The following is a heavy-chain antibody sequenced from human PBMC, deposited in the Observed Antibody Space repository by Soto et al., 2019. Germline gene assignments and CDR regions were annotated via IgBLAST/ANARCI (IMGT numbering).Heavy chain of an antibody. CDR3: ARDLGGWPDY. J-gene: IGHJ4*02. CDR1: GYTFTRYA. Sequence: AVKLSCKAYGYTFTRYAMHWVRQAPEQMLEWMGWINAGNGNTKYSQKFQGRVTITRDTSASTAYMELSSLRSEDTAVYYCARDLGGWPDYWGQGTLVTVSS. D-gene: IGHD2-15*01. CDR2: INAGNGNT. V-gene: IGHV1-3*01.